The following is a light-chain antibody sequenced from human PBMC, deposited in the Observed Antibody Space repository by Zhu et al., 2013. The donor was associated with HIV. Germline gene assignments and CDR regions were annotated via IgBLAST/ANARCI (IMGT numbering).Light chain of an antibody. CDR2: AAS. J-gene: IGKJ4*01. CDR3: LQHSNYPIT. V-gene: IGKV1-17*01. CDR1: QGIRFD. Sequence: DIQMTQSPSFLSASVGDRISITCRASQGIRFDLGWFQQKAGKAPTRLIYAASTLQLGVPSRFSGSGSGTEFTLTISSLQPEDSATYYCLQHSNYPITFGGGTQVEIK.